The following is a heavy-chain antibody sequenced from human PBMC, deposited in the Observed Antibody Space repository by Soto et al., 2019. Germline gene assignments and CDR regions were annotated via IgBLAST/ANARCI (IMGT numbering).Heavy chain of an antibody. CDR2: ISGHNGNT. CDR1: GYTFTNHG. V-gene: IGHV1-18*01. J-gene: IGHJ4*02. Sequence: ASVKVSCKASGYTFTNHGISWVRQAPGQGLEWLGWISGHNGNTKYAQRLQGRVTMTTDTSTGTAYMELRSLKSDDTAVYYCARDLYPLAYYFDYWGQGTLVTVSS. CDR3: ARDLYPLAYYFDY.